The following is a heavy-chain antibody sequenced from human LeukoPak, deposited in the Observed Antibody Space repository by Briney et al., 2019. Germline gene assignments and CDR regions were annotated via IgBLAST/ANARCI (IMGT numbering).Heavy chain of an antibody. J-gene: IGHJ5*02. CDR2: IYYSGST. CDR3: ARHWQYQLLPNWFDP. Sequence: SETLSLTCTVSGGSISSSSYYWGWIRQPPGKGLEWIGSIYYSGSTYYNPSLESRVTISVDTSKNQFSLKLSSVTAADTAVYYCARHWQYQLLPNWFDPWGQGTLVTVSS. D-gene: IGHD2-2*01. V-gene: IGHV4-39*01. CDR1: GGSISSSSYY.